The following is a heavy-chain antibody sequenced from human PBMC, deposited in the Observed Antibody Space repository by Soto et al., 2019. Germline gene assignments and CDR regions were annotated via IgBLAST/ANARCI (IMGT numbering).Heavy chain of an antibody. CDR1: GFTFSSYA. Sequence: QVQLVESGGGVVQPGRSLRLSCAASGFTFSSYAMHWVRQAPGKGLEWVAVISYDGSNHYYADSVKGRFTISRDNSKNPLYLHMNSPRAAATPVDYCAIDIGGQHAGFFDYWGKGTLVTVSS. CDR2: ISYDGSNH. CDR3: AIDIGGQHAGFFDY. D-gene: IGHD6-13*01. V-gene: IGHV3-30-3*01. J-gene: IGHJ4*02.